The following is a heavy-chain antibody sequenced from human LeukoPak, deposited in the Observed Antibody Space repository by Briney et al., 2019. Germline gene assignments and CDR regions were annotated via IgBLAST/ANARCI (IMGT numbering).Heavy chain of an antibody. CDR3: ARDPSVVTRGYFDY. J-gene: IGHJ4*02. CDR1: GFTFSSYG. V-gene: IGHV3-30*02. CDR2: IRYDGSNK. Sequence: GGSLRLSCAASGFTFSSYGMHWVRQAPGKGLEWVAFIRYDGSNKYYADFVKGRFTISRDNSKNTLYLQMNSLRAEDTAVYYCARDPSVVTRGYFDYWGQGTLVTVSS. D-gene: IGHD4-23*01.